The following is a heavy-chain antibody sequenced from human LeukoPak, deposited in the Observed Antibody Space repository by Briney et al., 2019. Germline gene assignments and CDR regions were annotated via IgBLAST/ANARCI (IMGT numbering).Heavy chain of an antibody. CDR3: ARVRSSSWYVNYYYYMDV. J-gene: IGHJ6*03. CDR1: GFTLRSYV. V-gene: IGHV3-48*04. CDR2: ISSSGSTI. Sequence: PGGSLRLSCVASGFTLRSYVMNWVRQAPGKGLEWVSYISSSGSTIYYADSVKGRFTISRDNAKNSLYLQMNSLRAEDTALYYCARVRSSSWYVNYYYYMDVWGKGTTVTVSS. D-gene: IGHD6-13*01.